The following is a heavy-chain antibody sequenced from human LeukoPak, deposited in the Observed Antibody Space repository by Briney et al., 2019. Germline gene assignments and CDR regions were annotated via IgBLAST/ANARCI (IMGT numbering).Heavy chain of an antibody. Sequence: QPGRSLRLSCTASGFTFGDYAMSWVRQAPGKGLEWVSAVRGDGGSTYYADSVKGRFTISRDNSKNTLFLIMSSLRAEDAAVYYCAKAFGRSRDGVDVWGQGTTVTVSS. CDR2: VRGDGGST. CDR3: AKAFGRSRDGVDV. CDR1: GFTFGDYA. D-gene: IGHD3-16*01. J-gene: IGHJ6*02. V-gene: IGHV3-23*01.